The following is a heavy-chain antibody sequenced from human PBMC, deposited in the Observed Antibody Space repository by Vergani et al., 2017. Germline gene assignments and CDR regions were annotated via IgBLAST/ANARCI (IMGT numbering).Heavy chain of an antibody. CDR3: ARVRAYRSYGPLFDY. J-gene: IGHJ4*02. D-gene: IGHD5-18*01. CDR1: GYTFTGYY. Sequence: VSCKASGYTFTGYYMHWVRQAPGQGLEWMGWINPNSGGTNYAQKFQGRVTMTRDTSISTAYMELSRLRSDDTAVYYCARVRAYRSYGPLFDYWGQGTLVTVSS. V-gene: IGHV1-2*02. CDR2: INPNSGGT.